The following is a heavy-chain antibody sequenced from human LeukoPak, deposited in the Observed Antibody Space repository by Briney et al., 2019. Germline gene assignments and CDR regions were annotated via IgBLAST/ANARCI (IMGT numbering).Heavy chain of an antibody. D-gene: IGHD6-13*01. V-gene: IGHV3-30*03. J-gene: IGHJ4*02. CDR2: ISYDGSNK. CDR1: AVTFNVYG. Sequence: GGSLRLSCAASAVTFNVYGIHWVRQAPGKGLEWVAVISYDGSNKYYADSVKGRFTISRDNSKNTLYLQMNSLRPEDTAVYYCARGHSSSWSFFDYWGQGTLVTVSS. CDR3: ARGHSSSWSFFDY.